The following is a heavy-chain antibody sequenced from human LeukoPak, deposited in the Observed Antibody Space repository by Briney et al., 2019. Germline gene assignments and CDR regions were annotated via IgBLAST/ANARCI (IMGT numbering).Heavy chain of an antibody. D-gene: IGHD3-16*01. Sequence: GGSLRLSCAASGFSLRSYWMNWVRQVPGKGLVWVSHIDPDGSRTSYADSVKGRFTISRDNAKDTLYLQMNSLRVDDTAVYYCVRDGLGASPYDCWGQGTLVTVSS. CDR2: IDPDGSRT. V-gene: IGHV3-74*01. J-gene: IGHJ4*02. CDR1: GFSLRSYW. CDR3: VRDGLGASPYDC.